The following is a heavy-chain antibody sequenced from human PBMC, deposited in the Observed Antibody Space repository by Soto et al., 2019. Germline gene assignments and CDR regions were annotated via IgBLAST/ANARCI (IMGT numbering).Heavy chain of an antibody. CDR3: ASFRGSGPRVGYRSGWFDP. CDR1: GGSISSSNW. J-gene: IGHJ5*02. CDR2: IYHSGST. Sequence: QVQLQESGPGLVKPSGTLSLTCAVSGGSISSSNWWSWVRQPPGKGLEWIGEIYHSGSTNYNPSLKSRVTISVDKSKNQFSLKLSSVTAADTAVYYCASFRGSGPRVGYRSGWFDPWGQGTLVTVSS. V-gene: IGHV4-4*02. D-gene: IGHD2-15*01.